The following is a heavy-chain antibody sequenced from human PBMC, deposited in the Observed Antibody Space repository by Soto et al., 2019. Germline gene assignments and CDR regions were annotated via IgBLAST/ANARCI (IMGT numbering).Heavy chain of an antibody. D-gene: IGHD5-12*01. CDR2: INQDGSER. CDR1: GFTLSTYW. CDR3: QGSNIVSA. V-gene: IGHV3-7*01. J-gene: IGHJ1*01. Sequence: EVQLVESGGGLVQPGGSLRLSCAASGFTLSTYWMNWVRQAPGKGLEWVANINQDGSERYYVDSVKGRFTISRDNAKNSLYLQINSLRAEDTALYYGQGSNIVSAWGQGTLVTVSS.